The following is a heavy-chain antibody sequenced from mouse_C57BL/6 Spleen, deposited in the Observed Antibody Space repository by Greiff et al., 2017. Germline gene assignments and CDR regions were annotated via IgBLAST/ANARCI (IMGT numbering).Heavy chain of an antibody. D-gene: IGHD2-10*02. V-gene: IGHV3-1*01. CDR3: ARDEYGNYGGYFDV. Sequence: EVKLVESGPGMVKPSQSLSLTCTVTGYSITSGYDWHWIRHFPGNKLEWMGYISYSGSTNYNPSLKSRISITHDTSKNHFFLKLNSVTTEDTATDYCARDEYGNYGGYFDVWGTGTTVTVSS. CDR2: ISYSGST. J-gene: IGHJ1*03. CDR1: GYSITSGYD.